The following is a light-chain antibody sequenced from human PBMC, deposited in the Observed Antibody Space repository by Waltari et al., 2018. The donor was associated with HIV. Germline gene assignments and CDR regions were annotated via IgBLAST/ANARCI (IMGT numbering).Light chain of an antibody. CDR3: VLYMGSGIWV. Sequence: QTVVTQEPSFSVSPGGTVPLTCGLSSGSVSTRYSPSWYQQTPGQTPRTLISSTNTRSSGVPDRFSGSILGNKAALTITGAQADDESDYYCVLYMGSGIWVFGGGTKLTVL. CDR1: SGSVSTRYS. CDR2: STN. J-gene: IGLJ3*02. V-gene: IGLV8-61*01.